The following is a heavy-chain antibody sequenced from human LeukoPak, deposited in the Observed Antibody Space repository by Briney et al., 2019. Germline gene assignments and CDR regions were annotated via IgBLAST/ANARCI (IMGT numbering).Heavy chain of an antibody. D-gene: IGHD1-26*01. CDR2: IYSGGST. Sequence: GGSLRLSCAASGFTVSSNYMSWVRQAPGKGLEWVSVIYSGGSTYYADSVKGRFTISRDNSKNTLYLQVNSLRAEDTAVYYCARKSGGTYHYYFDYWGQGTLVTVSS. CDR1: GFTVSSNY. J-gene: IGHJ4*02. V-gene: IGHV3-53*01. CDR3: ARKSGGTYHYYFDY.